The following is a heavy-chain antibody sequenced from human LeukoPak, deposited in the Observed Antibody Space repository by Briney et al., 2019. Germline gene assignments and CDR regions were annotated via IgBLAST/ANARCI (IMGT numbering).Heavy chain of an antibody. D-gene: IGHD3-16*01. CDR2: IYTSGST. CDR1: GGSISSYY. CDR3: ARERGGDSLDAFDI. V-gene: IGHV4-4*07. Sequence: SETLSLTCTVSGGSISSYYWSWIRQPAGRGREWVGRIYTSGSTNYNPSLKSRVTMSVDTSKNQFSLKLSSVTAADTAVYYCARERGGDSLDAFDIWGQGTMVTVSS. J-gene: IGHJ3*02.